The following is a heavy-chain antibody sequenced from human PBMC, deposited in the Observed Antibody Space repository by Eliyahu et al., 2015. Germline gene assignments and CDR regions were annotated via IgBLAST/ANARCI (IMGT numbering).Heavy chain of an antibody. CDR2: IYHSGAT. Sequence: QVQLQESGPGLVRPSESVSLXXAXSGXSXSSGYYWGWFRQPPGKGLDWIGSIYHSGATYYNPSLKSRVTVSVDTAQNQFSLRLDSVTAADTAVYYCARVRGYNAGFYFQYWGPGTLVTVSS. CDR1: GXSXSSGYY. CDR3: ARVRGYNAGFYFQY. J-gene: IGHJ1*01. D-gene: IGHD3-10*01. V-gene: IGHV4-38-2*01.